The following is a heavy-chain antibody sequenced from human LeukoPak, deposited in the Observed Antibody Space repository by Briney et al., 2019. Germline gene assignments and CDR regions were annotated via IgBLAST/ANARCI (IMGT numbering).Heavy chain of an antibody. CDR3: ARGAPPRLVSHYYGSGSYYTPDDAFDI. CDR2: INHSGST. D-gene: IGHD3-10*01. J-gene: IGHJ3*02. V-gene: IGHV4-34*01. Sequence: PSETLSLTCAVYGGSFSGYYWSWIRQPPGKGLEWIGEINHSGSTNYNPSLKSRVTISVDTSKNQFSLKLSSVTAADTAVYYCARGAPPRLVSHYYGSGSYYTPDDAFDIWGQGTMVTVSS. CDR1: GGSFSGYY.